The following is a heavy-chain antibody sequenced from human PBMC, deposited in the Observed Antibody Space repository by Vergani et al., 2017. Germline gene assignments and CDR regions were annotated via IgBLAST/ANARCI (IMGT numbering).Heavy chain of an antibody. CDR1: GGSISRGSYY. J-gene: IGHJ4*02. CDR2: IYTSGST. D-gene: IGHD3-10*01. CDR3: ARLYYGSGSLVDY. V-gene: IGHV4-61*02. Sequence: QVQLQESGPGLVKPSQTLSLTCTVSGGSISRGSYYWSWTRQPAGKGLEWIGRIYTSGSTNYNPSLKSRVTISVDTSKNQFSLKLSSVTAADTAVYYCARLYYGSGSLVDYWGQGTLVTVSS.